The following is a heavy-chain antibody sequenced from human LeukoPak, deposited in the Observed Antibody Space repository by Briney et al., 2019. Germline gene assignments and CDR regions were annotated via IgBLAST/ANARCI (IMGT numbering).Heavy chain of an antibody. V-gene: IGHV4-59*01. Sequence: SETLSLTCTVSGGSISSYYWSWIRQPPGKGLEWIGYIYYSGSTNYNPSLKSRVTISVDTSKNQFSLKLSSVTAADTAVYYCARGVYYYYDSSGYYYVVLFDYRGQGTLVTVSS. J-gene: IGHJ4*02. CDR2: IYYSGST. CDR1: GGSISSYY. D-gene: IGHD3-22*01. CDR3: ARGVYYYYDSSGYYYVVLFDY.